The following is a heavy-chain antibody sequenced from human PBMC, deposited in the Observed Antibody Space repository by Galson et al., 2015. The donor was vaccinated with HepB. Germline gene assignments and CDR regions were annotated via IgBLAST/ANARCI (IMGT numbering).Heavy chain of an antibody. D-gene: IGHD1-1*01. Sequence: SLRLSCAASGLTFSDHYMDWVRQAPGKGLEWVGRSRNKANSYTTQYAASAKGRFTISRDDSKNSLYLQMNSLKTEDTAVYFCARVKQTTLDYWGQGTLVTVSS. CDR3: ARVKQTTLDY. CDR1: GLTFSDHY. V-gene: IGHV3-72*01. J-gene: IGHJ4*02. CDR2: SRNKANSYTT.